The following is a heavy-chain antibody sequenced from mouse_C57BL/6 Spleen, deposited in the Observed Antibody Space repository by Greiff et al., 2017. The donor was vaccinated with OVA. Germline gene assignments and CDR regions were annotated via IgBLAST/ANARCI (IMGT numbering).Heavy chain of an antibody. V-gene: IGHV1-53*01. CDR2: INPSNGGT. J-gene: IGHJ4*01. CDR1: GYTFTSYW. CDR3: ARGKLGRGAMDY. D-gene: IGHD4-1*01. Sequence: QVQLQQSGTELVKPGASVKLSCKASGYTFTSYWMHWVKQRPGQGLEWIGNINPSNGGTNYNEKFKSKATLTVDKSSSTAYMQLSSLTSEDSAVYDCARGKLGRGAMDYWGQGTSVTVSS.